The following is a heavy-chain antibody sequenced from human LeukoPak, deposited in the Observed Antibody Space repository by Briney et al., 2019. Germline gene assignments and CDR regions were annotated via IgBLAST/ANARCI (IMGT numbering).Heavy chain of an antibody. CDR2: ISSSSSYI. D-gene: IGHD3-22*01. CDR1: GFTFSDYY. CDR3: ARLDPPNYYDSSGYYYVFDY. J-gene: IGHJ4*02. V-gene: IGHV3-11*06. Sequence: GGSLRLSCAASGFTFSDYYMSWIRQAPGKGLEWVSSISSSSSYIYYADSVKGRFTISRDNAKNSLYLQMNSLRAEDTAVYYCARLDPPNYYDSSGYYYVFDYWGQGTLVTVSS.